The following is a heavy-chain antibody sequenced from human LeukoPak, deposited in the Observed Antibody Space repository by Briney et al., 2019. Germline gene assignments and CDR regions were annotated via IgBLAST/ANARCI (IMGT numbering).Heavy chain of an antibody. CDR2: IYPGDSDT. Sequence: GESLKISCKGSGYSFSNYWIGWVRQMPGKGLEWMGIIYPGDSDTRYSPSFQGQVTISADKSISTAYLQWSSLKASDTAIYYLAKRGSSSEYFEYLGQGTLVTVSS. CDR3: AKRGSSSEYFEY. D-gene: IGHD2-2*01. V-gene: IGHV5-51*01. J-gene: IGHJ4*02. CDR1: GYSFSNYW.